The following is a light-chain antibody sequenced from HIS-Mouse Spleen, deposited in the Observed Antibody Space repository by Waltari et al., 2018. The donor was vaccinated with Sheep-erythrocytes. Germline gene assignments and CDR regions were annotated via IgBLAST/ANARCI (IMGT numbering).Light chain of an antibody. V-gene: IGLV2-11*01. CDR2: DVS. Sequence: QSALTQPRSVSGSPGQSVTISCTGTSSYVGGYTYVSCYQQHPGKAPKLMIYDVSKRPSGVPDRCSGSKSGNTASLTISGLQAEDEADYYCCSYAGSYNHVFATGTKVTVL. J-gene: IGLJ1*01. CDR1: SSYVGGYTY. CDR3: CSYAGSYNHV.